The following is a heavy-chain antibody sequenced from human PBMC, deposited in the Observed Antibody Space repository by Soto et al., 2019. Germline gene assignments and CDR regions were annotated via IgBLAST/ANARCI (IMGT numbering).Heavy chain of an antibody. J-gene: IGHJ3*02. V-gene: IGHV5-51*01. CDR3: ARARVATPRLEDPFDI. Sequence: PGESLKISCKGSGYSFSSYWLAWVRQMPGKGLEYMGIIYPGDSDTRYSPSFQGQVTISADKSISTAYLQWASLKASDTAIYYCARARVATPRLEDPFDIWGQGXMVTV. CDR1: GYSFSSYW. D-gene: IGHD5-12*01. CDR2: IYPGDSDT.